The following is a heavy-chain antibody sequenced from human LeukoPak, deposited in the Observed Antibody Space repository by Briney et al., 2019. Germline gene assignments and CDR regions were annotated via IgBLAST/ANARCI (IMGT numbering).Heavy chain of an antibody. Sequence: GGSLRLSCAASGFTFSSYAMHWVRQAPGKGLEWVAVISYDGSNKYYADSVKGRFTISRDNSKNTLYLQMNSLRAEDTAVYYCARGIVGATIRSLGFDYWGQGTLVTVSS. CDR3: ARGIVGATIRSLGFDY. D-gene: IGHD1-26*01. CDR1: GFTFSSYA. J-gene: IGHJ4*02. CDR2: ISYDGSNK. V-gene: IGHV3-30*04.